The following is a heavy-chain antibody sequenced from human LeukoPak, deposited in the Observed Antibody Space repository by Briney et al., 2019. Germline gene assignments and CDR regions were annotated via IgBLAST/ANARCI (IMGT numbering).Heavy chain of an antibody. V-gene: IGHV3-9*01. CDR1: GFTFNDYA. Sequence: PGRSLRLSCAASGFTFNDYAIHWVRQPPGEGLEWVSGIGWDSASVGYADSVKGRFPISRDNAKNSLYLQMNSLRAEDTALYYCAKSVRRLVLVPDLDYWGQGALVTVSP. J-gene: IGHJ4*02. CDR2: IGWDSASV. CDR3: AKSVRRLVLVPDLDY.